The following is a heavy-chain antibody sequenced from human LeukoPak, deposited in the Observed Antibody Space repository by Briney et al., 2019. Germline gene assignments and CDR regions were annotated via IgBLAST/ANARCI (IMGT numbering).Heavy chain of an antibody. V-gene: IGHV4-34*01. D-gene: IGHD3-10*01. CDR1: GGSFSGYY. CDR2: INHSGST. Sequence: SETLSLTCAVYGGSFSGYYWSWIRQPPGKGLEWIGEINHSGSTNYNPSLKSRVTISVDTSKNQFSLKLSSVTAADTAVYYCATDNSYGSGSYYTWGQGTLVTVSS. J-gene: IGHJ4*02. CDR3: ATDNSYGSGSYYT.